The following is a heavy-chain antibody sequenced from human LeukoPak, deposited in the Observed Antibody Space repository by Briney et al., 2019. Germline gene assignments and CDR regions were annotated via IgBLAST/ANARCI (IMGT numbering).Heavy chain of an antibody. CDR2: ISGSGGGT. CDR3: AKSESGLRLGELSSFDY. D-gene: IGHD3-16*02. Sequence: GGSLRLSCAASGFTFSSYAMSWVRQAPGKGLEGVSAISGSGGGTYYADSVKGRFTISRDNSTNTLYLQMNSLRAEDTAVYYCAKSESGLRLGELSSFDYWGQGTLVTVSS. CDR1: GFTFSSYA. V-gene: IGHV3-23*01. J-gene: IGHJ4*02.